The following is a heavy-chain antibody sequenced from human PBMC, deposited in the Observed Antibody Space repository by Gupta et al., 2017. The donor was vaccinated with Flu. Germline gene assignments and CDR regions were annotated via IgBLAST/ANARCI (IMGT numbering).Heavy chain of an antibody. J-gene: IGHJ4*02. CDR2: VSYDGNNK. D-gene: IGHD5-18*01. V-gene: IGHV3-30*03. CDR3: ARGNSYGYGMSLDY. CDR1: GFTFSRFD. Sequence: QVQLVESGGGVVQPGRPLRLSCAASGFTFSRFDMHWVRQAPGKGLEWVAVVSYDGNNKDSADSVKGRFTISRDDSKNTLFLQVNSLRPEDTAVYYCARGNSYGYGMSLDYWGQGILVTVSS.